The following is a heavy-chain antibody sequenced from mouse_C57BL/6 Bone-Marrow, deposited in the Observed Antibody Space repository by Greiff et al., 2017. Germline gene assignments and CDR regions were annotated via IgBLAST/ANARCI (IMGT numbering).Heavy chain of an antibody. CDR1: GYTFTSYW. Sequence: QVQLQQPGAELVKPGASVKLSCKASGYTFTSYWMHWVKQRPGQGLEWIGMIHPNSGSTNYNEKFKSKATLTVDKSSSTAYMPLSSLTSEDSAVYYCARGLYYDRMDDWGQGTSVTVSS. CDR2: IHPNSGST. V-gene: IGHV1-64*01. J-gene: IGHJ4*01. CDR3: ARGLYYDRMDD. D-gene: IGHD2-4*01.